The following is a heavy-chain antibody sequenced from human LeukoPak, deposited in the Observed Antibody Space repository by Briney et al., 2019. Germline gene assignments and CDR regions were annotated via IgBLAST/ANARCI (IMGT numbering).Heavy chain of an antibody. CDR3: ARAGTYSSSSVDY. D-gene: IGHD6-6*01. V-gene: IGHV4-39*07. CDR1: GGSISSSSYC. J-gene: IGHJ4*02. CDR2: IYYSGST. Sequence: SETLSLTCTVSGGSISSSSYCWGWIRQPPGKGLEWIGNIYYSGSTYYNPSLKSRVTISVDTSKNQLSLNLSSVTDADTAVYYCARAGTYSSSSVDYWGQGTLVTVSS.